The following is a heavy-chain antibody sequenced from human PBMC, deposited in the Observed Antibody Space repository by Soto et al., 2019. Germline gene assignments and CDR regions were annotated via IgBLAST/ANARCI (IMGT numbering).Heavy chain of an antibody. J-gene: IGHJ4*02. D-gene: IGHD3-22*01. V-gene: IGHV3-21*01. CDR1: GFTFSSYS. CDR2: ISSSDSYI. CDR3: ARGSPNYYYDSSGYERPFDY. Sequence: GSLRLSCAASGFTFSSYSMNWVRQAPGKGLEWVSSISSSDSYIYSADSVKGRFTISRDNAKNSLYLQMNSLRAEDTALYYCARGSPNYYYDSSGYERPFDYWGQGTLVTVSS.